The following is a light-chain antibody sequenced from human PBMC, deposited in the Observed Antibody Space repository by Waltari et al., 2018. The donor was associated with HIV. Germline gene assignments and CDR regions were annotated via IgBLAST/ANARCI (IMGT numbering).Light chain of an antibody. Sequence: DIMMTQSPATLSVSLGDRVTLSCKASQSVNNNLAWYQQKPGQAPRLLIYDAATRATGIPARFSGSGSGTEFTLTISSLQSEDFAVYYCQQYSNLLLTFGPGTKVDI. CDR2: DAA. J-gene: IGKJ3*01. CDR3: QQYSNLLLT. V-gene: IGKV3-15*01. CDR1: QSVNNN.